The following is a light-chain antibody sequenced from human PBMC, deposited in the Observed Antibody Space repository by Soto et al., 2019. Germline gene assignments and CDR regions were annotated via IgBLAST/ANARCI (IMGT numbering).Light chain of an antibody. Sequence: QSALTQPASVSGSPGQSITISCTGTSSDVGGYNYVSWYQQHPGKAPKLVIYEVSNRPSGVPNRFSGSKSGNTASLTISGLQAEDEADYYCSSYASSSSWVFGGGTKLTVL. CDR2: EVS. V-gene: IGLV2-14*01. CDR1: SSDVGGYNY. J-gene: IGLJ3*02. CDR3: SSYASSSSWV.